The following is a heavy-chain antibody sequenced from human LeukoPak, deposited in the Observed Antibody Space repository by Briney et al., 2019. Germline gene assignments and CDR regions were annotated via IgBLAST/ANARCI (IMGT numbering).Heavy chain of an antibody. CDR2: TYYRSKWYN. V-gene: IGHV6-1*01. D-gene: IGHD3-22*01. CDR1: GDSVSSNSAA. CDR3: ARELYYYDSSGYYWCLDY. J-gene: IGHJ4*02. Sequence: SQTLSLTCAISGDSVSSNSAAWNWIRQSPSRGLEWQGRTYYRSKWYNDYAVSGKSRITINPDTSKNQFSLQLNSVTPEDTAVYYCARELYYYDSSGYYWCLDYWGQGTLVTVSS.